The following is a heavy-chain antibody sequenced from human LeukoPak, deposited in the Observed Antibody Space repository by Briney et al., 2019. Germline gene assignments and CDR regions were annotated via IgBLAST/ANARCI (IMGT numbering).Heavy chain of an antibody. V-gene: IGHV4-59*01. CDR3: ARGYSYGYHYFGY. J-gene: IGHJ4*02. Sequence: SETLSLTCTVSGGSISSYYWSWIRQPPGKGLEWIGYIYYSGSTNHNPSLKSRVTISVDTSKNQFSLKLSSVTAADTAVYYCARGYSYGYHYFGYWGQGTLVTVSS. CDR2: IYYSGST. D-gene: IGHD5-18*01. CDR1: GGSISSYY.